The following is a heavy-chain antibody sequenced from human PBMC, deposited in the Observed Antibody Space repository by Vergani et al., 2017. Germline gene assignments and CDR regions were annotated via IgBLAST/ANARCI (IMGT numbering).Heavy chain of an antibody. CDR1: GFTFSNYG. CDR3: AKDLGGSGWYFSVHYYYGMDV. D-gene: IGHD6-19*01. V-gene: IGHV3-30*02. CDR2: IRYDGSNK. Sequence: QVRLVESGGGVVQPGGSLRLSCAASGFTFSNYGMHWVRQAPGKGLEWVTFIRYDGSNKYYADSVKGRFTISRDNSKNTLYLQMNSLRAEDTAVYYCAKDLGGSGWYFSVHYYYGMDVWGQGTTVTVSS. J-gene: IGHJ6*02.